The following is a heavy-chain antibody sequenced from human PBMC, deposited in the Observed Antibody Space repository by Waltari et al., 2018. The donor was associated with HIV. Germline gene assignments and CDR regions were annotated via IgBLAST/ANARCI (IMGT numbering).Heavy chain of an antibody. V-gene: IGHV3-33*01. J-gene: IGHJ6*02. CDR3: ARGVHDFYYGMDV. Sequence: QVQLVESGGGVVQPGRSLRLSCAVSGFPFSSDGMHWVRQAPGKGLEWVAVIWYDGSKKYYADSVKGRFTISRDNSKNTLYLQMNSLRDEDTAVYYCARGVHDFYYGMDVWGQGTSVTVSS. CDR2: IWYDGSKK. CDR1: GFPFSSDG.